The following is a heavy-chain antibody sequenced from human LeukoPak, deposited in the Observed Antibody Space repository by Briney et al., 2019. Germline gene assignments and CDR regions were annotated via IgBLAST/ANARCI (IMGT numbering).Heavy chain of an antibody. D-gene: IGHD5-12*01. Sequence: PGGSLRLSCAVSGFSFSIYWMSWVRQAPGEGLEWVANIKQDGSEKYYMDSVKGRFTISRDNAKNSLYLQMNSLRAEDTAVYYCAREWNGYDYVGEDYWGQGTLVTVSS. J-gene: IGHJ4*02. CDR2: IKQDGSEK. CDR1: GFSFSIYW. CDR3: AREWNGYDYVGEDY. V-gene: IGHV3-7*01.